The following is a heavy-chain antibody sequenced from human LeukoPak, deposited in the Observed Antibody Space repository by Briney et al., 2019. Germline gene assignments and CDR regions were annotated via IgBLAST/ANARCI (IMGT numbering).Heavy chain of an antibody. V-gene: IGHV5-51*01. J-gene: IGHJ5*02. CDR3: VRFALSSSLDH. D-gene: IGHD6-13*01. Sequence: GESLQISCKISGSRLTNNWIGWVRQVPGKGLEWMGLIYPGYSDAKYSPSFQGQVTLSVDTSISTAYLQLGGLRASDTAIYYCVRFALSSSLDHWGQGTLVTVSS. CDR1: GSRLTNNW. CDR2: IYPGYSDA.